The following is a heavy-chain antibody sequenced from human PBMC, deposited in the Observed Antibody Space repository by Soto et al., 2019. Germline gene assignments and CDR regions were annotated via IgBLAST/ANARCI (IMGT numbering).Heavy chain of an antibody. V-gene: IGHV3-23*01. Sequence: DVQLLESGGGLVQPGGSLRLSCEASGFSFVNYALSWVRQAPGKGLEWVATISAGRRAYYADSVKSRFTIAKDFSTNTSHLQARSLRPDAPAVYYCAKASLPKHYGDTLFHYWGQGTRVTVSS. CDR1: GFSFVNYA. CDR2: ISAGRRA. J-gene: IGHJ4*02. CDR3: AKASLPKHYGDTLFHY. D-gene: IGHD4-17*01.